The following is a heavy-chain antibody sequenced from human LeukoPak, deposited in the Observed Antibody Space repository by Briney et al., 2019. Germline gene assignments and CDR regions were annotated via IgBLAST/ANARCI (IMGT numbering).Heavy chain of an antibody. D-gene: IGHD3-9*01. J-gene: IGHJ4*02. CDR2: IKQDGSEK. Sequence: GGSLRLSCATSGFTFSSYWMSWVRQAPGKGLEWVANIKQDGSEKNYLDSVKGRFTISRDNAKNSLYLQMNSLRAEDTAVYYCARVYDILTGYPFDYWGQGTLVTVSS. CDR3: ARVYDILTGYPFDY. V-gene: IGHV3-7*01. CDR1: GFTFSSYW.